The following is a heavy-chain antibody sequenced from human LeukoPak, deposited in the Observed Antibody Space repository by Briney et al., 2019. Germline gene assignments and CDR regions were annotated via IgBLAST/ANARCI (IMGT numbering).Heavy chain of an antibody. V-gene: IGHV1-18*01. CDR1: GYTFTSYG. D-gene: IGHD3-22*01. J-gene: IGHJ3*02. Sequence: SSVKVSCKASGYTFTSYGISWARQAPGQGLEWMGWISAYNGNTNYAQKLQGRVTMTTDTSTSTAYMELRSLRSDDTAVYYCARSRGNYYDSSGYSLGAFDIWGQGTMVTVSS. CDR3: ARSRGNYYDSSGYSLGAFDI. CDR2: ISAYNGNT.